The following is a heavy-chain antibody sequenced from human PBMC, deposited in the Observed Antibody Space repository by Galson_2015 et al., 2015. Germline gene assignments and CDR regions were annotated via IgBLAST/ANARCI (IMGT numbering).Heavy chain of an antibody. Sequence: QSGAEVKKPGESLKISYKGSGSSFTSYWIGWVRQMPGKGLEWMGIIYPGDSDTRYRPSFQGQVTISADKSISTAYLQWSSLKASDTAMYYCARPRIYDFWSGPEFDYWGQGTLVTVSS. CDR1: GSSFTSYW. V-gene: IGHV5-51*01. J-gene: IGHJ4*02. D-gene: IGHD3-3*01. CDR2: IYPGDSDT. CDR3: ARPRIYDFWSGPEFDY.